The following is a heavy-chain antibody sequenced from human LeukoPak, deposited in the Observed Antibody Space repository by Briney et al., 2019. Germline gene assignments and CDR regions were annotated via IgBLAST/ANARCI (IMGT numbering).Heavy chain of an antibody. CDR2: VTGSGSAT. V-gene: IGHV3-23*01. CDR3: AKASSGPDGGHY. Sequence: GGSLRLSCAASGFTFNSYAMSWVRQASGKGLEWVSTVTGSGSATYYADSVKGRFIISRDNSKNTLYLQMNSLRADDTALYYCAKASSGPDGGHYWGQGTLVTVSS. CDR1: GFTFNSYA. D-gene: IGHD3-22*01. J-gene: IGHJ4*02.